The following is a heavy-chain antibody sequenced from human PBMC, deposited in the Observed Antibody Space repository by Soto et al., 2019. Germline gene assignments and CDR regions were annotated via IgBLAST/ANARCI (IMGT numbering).Heavy chain of an antibody. Sequence: QVQLVQSGAEVKKPGASVKVSCKASGDTFTSYDITWVRQATGQGLEWMGWMNPNSGHTGYAQKFQGRVTMNRSTSISTAYMELSSLTSEDTSGYYCANGGSTSDFDIWGQGTMVTVSS. CDR2: MNPNSGHT. D-gene: IGHD2-2*01. CDR1: GDTFTSYD. V-gene: IGHV1-8*01. J-gene: IGHJ3*02. CDR3: ANGGSTSDFDI.